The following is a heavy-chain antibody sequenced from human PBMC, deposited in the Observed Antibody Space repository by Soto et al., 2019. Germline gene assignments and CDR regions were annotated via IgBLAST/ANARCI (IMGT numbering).Heavy chain of an antibody. CDR3: ARVDVWGSYRHIYYYYGMDV. Sequence: LRLSCAASGFTFSSYAMHWVRQAPGKGLEWVAVISYDGSNKYYADSVKGRFTISRDNSKNTLYLQMNSLRAEDTAVYYCARVDVWGSYRHIYYYYGMDVWGQGTTVTVSS. J-gene: IGHJ6*02. V-gene: IGHV3-30-3*01. D-gene: IGHD3-16*02. CDR2: ISYDGSNK. CDR1: GFTFSSYA.